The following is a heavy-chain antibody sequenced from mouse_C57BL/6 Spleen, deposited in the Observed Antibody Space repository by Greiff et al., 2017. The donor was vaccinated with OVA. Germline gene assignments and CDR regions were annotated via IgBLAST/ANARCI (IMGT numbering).Heavy chain of an antibody. CDR3: ARLLRSPMDY. D-gene: IGHD1-1*01. J-gene: IGHJ4*01. Sequence: DVMLVESGGGLVKPGGSLKLSCAASGFTFSDYGMHWVRQAPEKGLEWVAYISSGSSTIYYADTVKGRFTISRDNAKNTLFLQMTSLRSEDTAMYYCARLLRSPMDYWGQGTSVTVSS. V-gene: IGHV5-17*01. CDR1: GFTFSDYG. CDR2: ISSGSSTI.